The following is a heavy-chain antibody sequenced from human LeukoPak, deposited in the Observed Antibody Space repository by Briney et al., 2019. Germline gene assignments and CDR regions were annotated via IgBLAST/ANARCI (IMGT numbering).Heavy chain of an antibody. D-gene: IGHD5-12*01. V-gene: IGHV3-48*04. CDR3: ARVRKYSGYYSWYFDL. J-gene: IGHJ2*01. CDR2: ISSSSSTI. Sequence: GGSLRLSCAASEFTFSSYNMNWVRQAPGKGLEWVSYISSSSSTIYYADSVKGRFTISRDNAKNSLYLQMNSLRAGDTAVYYCARVRKYSGYYSWYFDLWGRGTLVTVSS. CDR1: EFTFSSYN.